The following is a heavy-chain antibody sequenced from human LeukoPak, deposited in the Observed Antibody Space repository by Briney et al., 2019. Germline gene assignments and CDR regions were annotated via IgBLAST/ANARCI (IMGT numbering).Heavy chain of an antibody. Sequence: GGSLRLSCAASGFTFSSYWMSWVRQAPGKGLEWVANIKQDGSEKYYVDSVKGRFTISRDNAKNSLYLQMNSLRAEDTAVYYCARSPTGSSGFNWFDPWGQGTLVTVSS. D-gene: IGHD6-25*01. J-gene: IGHJ5*02. CDR2: IKQDGSEK. CDR1: GFTFSSYW. CDR3: ARSPTGSSGFNWFDP. V-gene: IGHV3-7*01.